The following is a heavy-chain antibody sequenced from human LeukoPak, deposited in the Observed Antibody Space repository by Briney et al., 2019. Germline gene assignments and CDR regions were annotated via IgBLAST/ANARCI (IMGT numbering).Heavy chain of an antibody. J-gene: IGHJ4*02. D-gene: IGHD1-26*01. CDR2: ISKDGGIT. CDR3: ARDLIGGAPDYLDY. CDR1: GFTFSSYD. Sequence: PGGSLRLSCAASGFTFSSYDMHWVRQAPGKGLEWVAVISKDGGITIYAESVKGRFTISRDNSENTLNLQMNSLREDDTAVYSCARDLIGGAPDYLDYWGQGTLVTVSS. V-gene: IGHV3-30*03.